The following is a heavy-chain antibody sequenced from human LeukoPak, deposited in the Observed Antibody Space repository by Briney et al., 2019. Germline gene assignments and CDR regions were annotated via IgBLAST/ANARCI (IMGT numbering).Heavy chain of an antibody. D-gene: IGHD2-2*01. V-gene: IGHV4-39*07. CDR2: IYYSGST. Sequence: SETLSLTCTVSGGSISSSSYYWGWIRQPPGKGLEWIGSIYYSGSTNYNPSLKSRVTISVDTSKNQFSLKLSSVTAADTAVYYCASSTSSRDWYFDLWGRGTLVTVSS. J-gene: IGHJ2*01. CDR1: GGSISSSSYY. CDR3: ASSTSSRDWYFDL.